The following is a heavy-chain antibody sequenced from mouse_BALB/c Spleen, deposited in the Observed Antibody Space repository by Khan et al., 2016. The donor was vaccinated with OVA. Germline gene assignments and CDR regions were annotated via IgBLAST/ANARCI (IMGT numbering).Heavy chain of an antibody. D-gene: IGHD2-2*01. CDR1: GYSFTNYY. CDR2: IDPFSGGT. Sequence: IQLVQSGPELMKPGASVKISCKVSGYSFTNYYIHWVIQSHGKSLEWIGYIDPFSGGTTYNQNFKGQATLTVDKSSSTAYILLSNLTSEDSEVYDCTRHGFVAWFTYWGQGTLVTVSA. V-gene: IGHV1S135*01. CDR3: TRHGFVAWFTY. J-gene: IGHJ3*01.